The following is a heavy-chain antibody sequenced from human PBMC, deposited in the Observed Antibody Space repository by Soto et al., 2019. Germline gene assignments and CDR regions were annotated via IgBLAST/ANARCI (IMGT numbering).Heavy chain of an antibody. V-gene: IGHV3-30*18. CDR3: AKDGTNDYYFDY. CDR1: GFTFSSYG. Sequence: QVQLVESGGGVVQPGRSLRLSCAASGFTFSSYGMHWVRQAPGKGLEWVAVISYDGSNKYYADSVKGRFTISRDNSKNTLYLQMNSLRAEDTAVYYCAKDGTNDYYFDYRGQGTLVTVSS. CDR2: ISYDGSNK. J-gene: IGHJ4*02. D-gene: IGHD1-1*01.